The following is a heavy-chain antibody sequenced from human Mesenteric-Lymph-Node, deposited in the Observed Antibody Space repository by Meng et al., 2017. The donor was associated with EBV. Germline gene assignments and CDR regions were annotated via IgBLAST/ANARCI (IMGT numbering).Heavy chain of an antibody. J-gene: IGHJ4*02. CDR2: INPSDGST. V-gene: IGHV1-46*01. Sequence: QVQLAQAGAEVKKPGASVKVSCKASGFTFTSFHMHWVRQAPGQGLEWMGIINPSDGSTGYAQRFQGRVTMTSESSTSTVYMELSSLKSEDTAVYFCARGLDWGSPFDYWGQGTLVTVSS. D-gene: IGHD3/OR15-3a*01. CDR3: ARGLDWGSPFDY. CDR1: GFTFTSFH.